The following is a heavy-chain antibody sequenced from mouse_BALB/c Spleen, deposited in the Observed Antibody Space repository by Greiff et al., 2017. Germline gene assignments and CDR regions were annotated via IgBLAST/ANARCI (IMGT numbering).Heavy chain of an antibody. CDR3: AKDSSVLYAMDY. CDR1: GFTFSSFG. Sequence: EVQLVESGGGLVQPGGSRKLSCAASGFTFSSFGMHWVRQAPEKGLEWVAYISSGSSTIYYADTVKGRFTISRDNPKNTLFLQMTSLRSEDTAMYYCAKDSSVLYAMDYWGQGTSVTVSS. CDR2: ISSGSSTI. J-gene: IGHJ4*01. V-gene: IGHV5-17*02. D-gene: IGHD3-2*01.